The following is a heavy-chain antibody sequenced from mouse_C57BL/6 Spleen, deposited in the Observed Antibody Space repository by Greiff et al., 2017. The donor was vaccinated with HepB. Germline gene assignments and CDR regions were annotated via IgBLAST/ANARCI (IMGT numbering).Heavy chain of an antibody. CDR3: ARWWRNYAMDY. D-gene: IGHD1-1*02. J-gene: IGHJ4*01. CDR1: GYSFTSYY. Sequence: QVQLQQSGPELVKPGASVKISCKASGYSFTSYYIHWVKQRPGQGLEWIGWIYPGSGNTKYNEKFKGKATLTADTSSSTAYMQLSSLTSEDSAVYYCARWWRNYAMDYWGQGTSVTVSS. V-gene: IGHV1-66*01. CDR2: IYPGSGNT.